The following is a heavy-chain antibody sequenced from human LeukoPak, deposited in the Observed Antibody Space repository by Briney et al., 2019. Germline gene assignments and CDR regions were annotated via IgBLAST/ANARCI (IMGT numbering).Heavy chain of an antibody. CDR3: AKDFVELSYYYYYYYMDV. J-gene: IGHJ6*03. CDR1: GFTFSSYG. CDR2: IRYDGSNK. Sequence: PGGSLRLSCAASGFTFSSYGMHWVRQAPGKGLEWVAFIRYDGSNKYYADSVKGRFTISRDNSKNTLYLQMNSLRAEDTAVYYCAKDFVELSYYYYYYYMDVWGKGTTVTISS. V-gene: IGHV3-30*02. D-gene: IGHD1-26*01.